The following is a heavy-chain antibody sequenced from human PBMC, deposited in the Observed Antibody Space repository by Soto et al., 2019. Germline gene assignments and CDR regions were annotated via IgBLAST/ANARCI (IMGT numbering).Heavy chain of an antibody. D-gene: IGHD3-10*01. Sequence: PSETLSLTCTVSGASITDYYWRWIRQPPGKGLEYIGFLSNSGYVNYNPSLKSRLSIPADTSTSQVSLRLSSVTAADTAVDYCATPATFTNSGGSDFWGQGALVTV. CDR2: LSNSGYV. CDR3: ATPATFTNSGGSDF. V-gene: IGHV4-59*01. CDR1: GASITDYY. J-gene: IGHJ4*02.